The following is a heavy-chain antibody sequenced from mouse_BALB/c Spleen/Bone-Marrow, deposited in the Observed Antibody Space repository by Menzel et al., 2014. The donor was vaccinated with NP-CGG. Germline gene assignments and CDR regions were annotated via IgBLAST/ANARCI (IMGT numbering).Heavy chain of an antibody. Sequence: DVMLVESGGGLVQPGGSLKLSCAASGFDFRRYWMNWVRQAPGKGLEWIGEINPDSSTINYTPSLKDKFIISRDNAKNTLYLQMSKVRSEDTALDYCARRNRCDEGFAYWGQGTLVTVSA. J-gene: IGHJ3*01. D-gene: IGHD2-14*01. CDR1: GFDFRRYW. CDR3: ARRNRCDEGFAY. V-gene: IGHV4-1*02. CDR2: INPDSSTI.